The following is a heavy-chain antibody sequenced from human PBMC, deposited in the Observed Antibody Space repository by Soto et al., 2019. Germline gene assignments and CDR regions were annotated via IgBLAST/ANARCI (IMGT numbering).Heavy chain of an antibody. CDR2: IYEYGRT. V-gene: IGHV4-4*02. CDR3: ARNSFSTCSYNFLDP. CDR1: GASIGDTYW. Sequence: SETLSLTCAVSGASIGDTYWWSWVRQPPGKGLEWIGEIYEYGRTNYNASLKSRVTISVDKSKNQFSLQLRSLTAADTAVYYFARNSFSTCSYNFLDPWGRGARVTVSS. D-gene: IGHD3-10*01. J-gene: IGHJ5*02.